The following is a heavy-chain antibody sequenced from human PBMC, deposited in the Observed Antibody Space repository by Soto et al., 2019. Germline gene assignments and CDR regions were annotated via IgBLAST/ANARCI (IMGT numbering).Heavy chain of an antibody. J-gene: IGHJ6*02. CDR3: AREISAGWAAAGYYYYYGMDV. D-gene: IGHD6-13*01. CDR2: IIPIFGTA. Sequence: SVKVSCKASGGTFSSYAISWVRQAPGQGLEWMGGIIPIFGTANYAQKFQGRVTITADESTSTAYMELSSLRSEDTAVYYCAREISAGWAAAGYYYYYGMDVWGQGTTVTVSS. CDR1: GGTFSSYA. V-gene: IGHV1-69*13.